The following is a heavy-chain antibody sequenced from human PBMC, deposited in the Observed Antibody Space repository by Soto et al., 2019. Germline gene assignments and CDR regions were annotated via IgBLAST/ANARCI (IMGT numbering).Heavy chain of an antibody. J-gene: IGHJ6*02. CDR3: AMTMTRTLTEYFCGMDV. D-gene: IGHD3-22*01. CDR1: GYSFTSYW. V-gene: IGHV5-51*01. CDR2: IYPGDSDT. Sequence: PGESLKISCKGSGYSFTSYWIGWVRQMPGKGLEWMGIIYPGDSDTSYSPSFQGQVTISADKSISTAYLQWSSLKASDTAMYYCAMTMTRTLTEYFCGMDVWGQETRVTVPS.